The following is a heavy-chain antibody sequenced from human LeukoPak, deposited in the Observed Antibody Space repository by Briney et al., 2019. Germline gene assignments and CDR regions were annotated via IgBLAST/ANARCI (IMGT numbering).Heavy chain of an antibody. D-gene: IGHD3-22*01. J-gene: IGHJ4*02. CDR2: IYTSGST. Sequence: QASETLSLTCTVSGGSISSYYWSWIRQPAGKGLEWIGRIYTSGSTNYNPSLKSRVTISVDTSKNQFSLKLRSVTAADTALYYCASTSPKYYYESSGYSSLFDNWGQGTLVTVSS. CDR1: GGSISSYY. V-gene: IGHV4-4*07. CDR3: ASTSPKYYYESSGYSSLFDN.